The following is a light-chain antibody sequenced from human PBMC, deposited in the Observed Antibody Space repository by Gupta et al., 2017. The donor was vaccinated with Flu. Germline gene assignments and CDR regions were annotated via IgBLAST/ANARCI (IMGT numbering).Light chain of an antibody. CDR3: QQYGSSPYT. V-gene: IGKV3-20*01. J-gene: IGKJ2*01. CDR1: QSVSSTY. CDR2: AAS. Sequence: DIVLTQSPGTLSLSPGERATLSCRASQSVSSTYLAWYQQRPGQPPRLLMYAASSRATGIPDRFSGSGSGTDFTLTISRLEPEDFAVYYCQQYGSSPYTFGQGTKLEIK.